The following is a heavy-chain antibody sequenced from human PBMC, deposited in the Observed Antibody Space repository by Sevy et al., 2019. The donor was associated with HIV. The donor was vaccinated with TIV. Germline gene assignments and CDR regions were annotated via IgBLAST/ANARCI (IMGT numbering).Heavy chain of an antibody. D-gene: IGHD3-16*02. CDR3: VTPRGFYHSD. Sequence: GGSLRLSCAVSGFTFINAWMTWVRQAPGKGLEWVGRIKSKTDGGTTHYAAPVKGRFTISRDDSKNTLFLNMNNLKIEDTAIYYCVTPRGFYHSDXGQGTLVTVSS. CDR2: IKSKTDGGTT. CDR1: GFTFINAW. V-gene: IGHV3-15*01. J-gene: IGHJ4*02.